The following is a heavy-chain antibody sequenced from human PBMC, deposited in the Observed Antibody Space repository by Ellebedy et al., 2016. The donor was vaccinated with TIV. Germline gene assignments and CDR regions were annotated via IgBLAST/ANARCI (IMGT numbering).Heavy chain of an antibody. CDR3: AKDTRVKVAEYFDS. D-gene: IGHD2/OR15-2a*01. CDR1: GFSFTSYA. CDR2: VSGSSDRS. J-gene: IGHJ4*02. Sequence: GESLKISCAASGFSFTSYAMGWVRQAPGKGLEWVSAVSGSSDRSFYTDSVNGRFTISRDNSKNTGYLQMNGLRADDTASYYCAKDTRVKVAEYFDSWGQGTLVTVSS. V-gene: IGHV3-23*01.